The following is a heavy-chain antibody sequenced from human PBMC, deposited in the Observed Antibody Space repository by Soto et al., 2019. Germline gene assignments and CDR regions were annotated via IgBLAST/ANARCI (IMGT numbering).Heavy chain of an antibody. Sequence: ASVKVSCKASGYTIATYYMHWVRQAPGLGLEWMGIINPTGGTTYAQNFQGRVSMTRDTSTGTVYMELTNLRSDDTAFYYCASSAAWFGEPIHDYWGQGTLVTVSS. D-gene: IGHD3-10*01. CDR2: INPTGGT. J-gene: IGHJ4*02. CDR1: GYTIATYY. CDR3: ASSAAWFGEPIHDY. V-gene: IGHV1-46*03.